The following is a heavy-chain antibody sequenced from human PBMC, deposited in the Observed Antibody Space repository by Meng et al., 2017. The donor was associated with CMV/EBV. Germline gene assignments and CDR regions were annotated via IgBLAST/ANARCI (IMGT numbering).Heavy chain of an antibody. CDR2: IYWDDDK. D-gene: IGHD6-13*01. Sequence: QITLKESGPTLGKTTQTLPLTCTFSGFSLSTSGVGVGWIRQPPGKALEWLALIYWDDDKRYSPSLKSRLTITKDTSKNQVVLTMTNMDPVDTATYYCARIAAAGRFDYWGQGTLVTVSS. CDR1: GFSLSTSGVG. V-gene: IGHV2-5*02. J-gene: IGHJ4*02. CDR3: ARIAAAGRFDY.